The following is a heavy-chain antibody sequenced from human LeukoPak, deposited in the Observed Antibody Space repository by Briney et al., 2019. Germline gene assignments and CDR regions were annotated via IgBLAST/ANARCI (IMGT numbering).Heavy chain of an antibody. J-gene: IGHJ4*02. CDR3: ARSSVEVAAQIDY. Sequence: GESLKISCKGSGYNFTNYWIGWGRQMPGKGLEWMGIIYPGDSDTRYSPSFQGPVTISADKSIRTAYLQWSSLKASDTAMYYCARSSVEVAAQIDYWGQGTLVTVSS. CDR2: IYPGDSDT. V-gene: IGHV5-51*01. CDR1: GYNFTNYW. D-gene: IGHD2-15*01.